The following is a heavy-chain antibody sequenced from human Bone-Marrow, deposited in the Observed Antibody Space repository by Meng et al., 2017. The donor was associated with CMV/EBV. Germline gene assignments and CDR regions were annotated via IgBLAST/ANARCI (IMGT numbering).Heavy chain of an antibody. CDR2: ICYSGIT. CDR3: ARKYDSSGCYHIDY. D-gene: IGHD3-22*01. V-gene: IGHV4-31*03. CDR1: GDSIRSGDYY. J-gene: IGHJ4*02. Sequence: LRLSCTVSGDSIRSGDYYWSWIRQLPGKGLEWIGYICYSGITYYNPSLKSRVTISVDTSKNQFSLKLSSVTAADTAVYYCARKYDSSGCYHIDYWGQGTLVTVSS.